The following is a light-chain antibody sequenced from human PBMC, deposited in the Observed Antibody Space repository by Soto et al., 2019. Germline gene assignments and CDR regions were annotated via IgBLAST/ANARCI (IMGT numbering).Light chain of an antibody. CDR2: YDD. CDR1: SSNIGNNA. CDR3: EAWDDSLKGEV. Sequence: QSVLTQPPSVSEAPRQRVTISCSGSSSNIGNNAVNWYQQLPGKAPKLLIYYDDLLPSGVSDRFSGSKSGTSASLAISGLQSEDEADYYCEAWDDSLKGEVFGGGTKLTVL. V-gene: IGLV1-36*01. J-gene: IGLJ2*01.